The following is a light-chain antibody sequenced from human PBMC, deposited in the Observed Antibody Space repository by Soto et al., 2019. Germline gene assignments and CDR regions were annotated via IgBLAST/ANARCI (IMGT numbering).Light chain of an antibody. V-gene: IGKV1-9*01. J-gene: IGKJ5*01. CDR2: ASS. Sequence: DIQLTQSPSFLSASVGDRVTITCRASQGISSYLAWYQQTPGKAPKLLIYASSTLQSGVPSRFSGSGYGTEFTLTISSLQPEDFATYYCQQLNTFPVTFGQGIRLDI. CDR1: QGISSY. CDR3: QQLNTFPVT.